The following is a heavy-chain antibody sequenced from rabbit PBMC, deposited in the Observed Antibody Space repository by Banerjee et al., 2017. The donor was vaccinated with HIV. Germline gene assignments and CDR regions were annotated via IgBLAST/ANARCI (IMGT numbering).Heavy chain of an antibody. J-gene: IGHJ3*01. V-gene: IGHV1S40*01. CDR3: ARGGGSGGDGSDL. CDR2: IYAGSSGTT. CDR1: GFSASTKYY. Sequence: QSLEESGGDLVKPGASLTLTCTASGFSASTKYYMCWVRQAPGKGLEWIACIYAGSSGTTAYASWAKGRFTISKTSSTTVTLQMTSLTAADTATYFCARGGGSGGDGSDLWGQGTLVTVS. D-gene: IGHD1-1*01.